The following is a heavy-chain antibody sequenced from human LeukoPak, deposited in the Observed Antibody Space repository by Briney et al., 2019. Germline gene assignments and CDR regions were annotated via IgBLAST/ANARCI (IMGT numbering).Heavy chain of an antibody. J-gene: IGHJ4*02. D-gene: IGHD2-2*01. CDR2: ISGSGGST. Sequence: PGGSLRLSCAASGFTFSSYAMSWVRQAPGKGLEWVSAISGSGGSTYYADSVKGRFTISRDNSKNTLYLQMNSLRAEDTAVYYCAKDPERGYCSSTSCPPGVDYWGQGTLVTVSS. CDR3: AKDPERGYCSSTSCPPGVDY. CDR1: GFTFSSYA. V-gene: IGHV3-23*01.